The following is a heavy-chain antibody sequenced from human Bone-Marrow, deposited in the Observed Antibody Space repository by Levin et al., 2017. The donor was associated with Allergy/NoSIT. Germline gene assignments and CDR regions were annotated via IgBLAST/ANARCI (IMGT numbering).Heavy chain of an antibody. CDR3: ARERFISSGKYVLDY. D-gene: IGHD1-26*01. J-gene: IGHJ4*02. CDR2: TFYRSKWYY. Sequence: SQTLSLTCAISWDSVSSAITTWTWIRQSSSRGLEWLVRTFYRSKWYYDYAPSVESRITINPDTSKNQFSLQLSSATPEDTAVYYCARERFISSGKYVLDYWGQGTLVTVSS. V-gene: IGHV6-1*01. CDR1: WDSVSSAITT.